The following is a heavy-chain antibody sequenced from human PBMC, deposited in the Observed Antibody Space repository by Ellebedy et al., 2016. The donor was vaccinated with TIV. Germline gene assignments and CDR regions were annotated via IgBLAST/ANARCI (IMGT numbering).Heavy chain of an antibody. Sequence: SVKVSCXASCGTFSSYAISWVRQAPGQGLEWMGGIIPIFGTANYAQKFQGRVTITADESTSTAYMELSSLRSEDTAVYYCARDGNSGSPPFFDYWGQGTLVTVSS. J-gene: IGHJ4*02. CDR1: CGTFSSYA. CDR3: ARDGNSGSPPFFDY. CDR2: IIPIFGTA. D-gene: IGHD1-26*01. V-gene: IGHV1-69*13.